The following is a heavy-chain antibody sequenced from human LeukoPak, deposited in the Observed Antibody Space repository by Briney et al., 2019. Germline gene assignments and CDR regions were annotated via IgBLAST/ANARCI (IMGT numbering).Heavy chain of an antibody. Sequence: SETLSLTCTVSGGSISSYYWSWIRQPPGKGLEWIGYIYYSGSTNYNPSLKSRVTISVDTSKNQFSLKLSSVTAADTAVYYCARGGIAARQEYWGQGTLVTVSS. CDR2: IYYSGST. CDR3: ARGGIAARQEY. CDR1: GGSISSYY. V-gene: IGHV4-59*12. J-gene: IGHJ4*02. D-gene: IGHD6-6*01.